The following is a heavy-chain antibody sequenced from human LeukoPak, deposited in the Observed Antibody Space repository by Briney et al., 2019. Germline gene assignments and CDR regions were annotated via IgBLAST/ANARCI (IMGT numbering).Heavy chain of an antibody. D-gene: IGHD1-7*01. Sequence: ASVKVSCKASGYTFTSYDINWVRQATGQGLEWMGWMSPNSGNTGYAQKFQGRVTITRNTSISTAYMELSSLRSEDTAVYYCARANPINWNYVLYYSYYYMDVWGKGTTVTVSS. CDR1: GYTFTSYD. J-gene: IGHJ6*03. CDR3: ARANPINWNYVLYYSYYYMDV. CDR2: MSPNSGNT. V-gene: IGHV1-8*03.